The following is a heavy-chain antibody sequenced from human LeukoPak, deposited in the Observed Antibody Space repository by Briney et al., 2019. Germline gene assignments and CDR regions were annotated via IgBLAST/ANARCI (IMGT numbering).Heavy chain of an antibody. D-gene: IGHD3-22*01. CDR2: IYSGGST. V-gene: IGHV3-53*01. Sequence: GGSLRLSCAASGFTVSSNYMSWVRQAPGKGLEWVSVIYSGGSTYYADSVKGRFTISRGNSKNTLYLQMNSRRAEDTAVYYCARERGGYDSSGYYLDYWGQGILVTVSS. CDR3: ARERGGYDSSGYYLDY. CDR1: GFTVSSNY. J-gene: IGHJ4*02.